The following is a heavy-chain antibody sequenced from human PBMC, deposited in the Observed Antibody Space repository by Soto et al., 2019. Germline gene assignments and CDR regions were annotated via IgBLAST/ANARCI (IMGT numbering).Heavy chain of an antibody. V-gene: IGHV2-26*01. CDR1: GFSLSNGKVG. CDR3: ARILFGRSVAGGYFYMDV. D-gene: IGHD6-19*01. Sequence: SGPTLVNPTETLTLTCTVSGFSLSNGKVGVSWIRQPPGKALEWLALIFSNDEKSYRTSLKSRLTISEDTSKSQLVLTMTNVDPVDTATYYCARILFGRSVAGGYFYMDVWGKGTTVTVSS. CDR2: IFSNDEK. J-gene: IGHJ6*03.